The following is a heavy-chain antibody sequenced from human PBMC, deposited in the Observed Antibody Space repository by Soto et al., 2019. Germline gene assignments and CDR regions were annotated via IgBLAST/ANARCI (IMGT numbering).Heavy chain of an antibody. CDR3: ARFVVVPAARGYYYYGMDV. D-gene: IGHD2-2*01. J-gene: IGHJ6*02. Sequence: LGESLKISCKGSGYSFTSYWISWVRQMPGKGLEWMGRIDPSDSYTNYSPSFQGHVTISADKSISTAYLQWSSLKASDTAMYYCARFVVVPAARGYYYYGMDVWGHGTTVTVSS. CDR2: IDPSDSYT. V-gene: IGHV5-10-1*01. CDR1: GYSFTSYW.